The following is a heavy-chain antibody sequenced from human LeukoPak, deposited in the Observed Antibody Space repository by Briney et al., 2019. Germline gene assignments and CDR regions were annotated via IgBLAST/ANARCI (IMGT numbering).Heavy chain of an antibody. CDR3: ARVQRQPLVLDAFDI. CDR2: ISSNGRNK. CDR1: GFTFSSYA. D-gene: IGHD6-13*01. Sequence: PGGSLRLSCAASGFTFSSYAIHWVRQAPGKGLEWVAFISSNGRNKYYADSVKGRFTISRDNSKNTLYLETNSLRDEDTAVYYCARVQRQPLVLDAFDIWGQGTMVTVSS. J-gene: IGHJ3*02. V-gene: IGHV3-30*04.